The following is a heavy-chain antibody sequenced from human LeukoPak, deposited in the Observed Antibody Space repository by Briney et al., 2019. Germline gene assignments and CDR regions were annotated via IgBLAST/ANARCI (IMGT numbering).Heavy chain of an antibody. CDR2: ISSSGSTI. CDR3: ARTVRGLAVASHFDY. CDR1: GFTFSSYE. D-gene: IGHD6-19*01. Sequence: GGSLRLSCAASGFTFSSYEMNWVRQAPGEGLEWVSYISSSGSTIYYADSVKGRFTVSRDNAKNSLYLKTNSLRAEDTAVYYCARTVRGLAVASHFDYWGQGTLVTVSS. J-gene: IGHJ4*02. V-gene: IGHV3-48*03.